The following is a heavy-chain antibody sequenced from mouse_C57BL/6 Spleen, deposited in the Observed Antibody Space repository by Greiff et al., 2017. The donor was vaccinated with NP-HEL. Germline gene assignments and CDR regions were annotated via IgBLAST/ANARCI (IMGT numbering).Heavy chain of an antibody. V-gene: IGHV5-17*01. CDR1: GFTFSDYG. CDR2: ISSGSSTI. J-gene: IGHJ2*01. D-gene: IGHD2-3*01. CDR3: ARSMMVTVDY. Sequence: EVKLVESGGGLVKPGGSLKLSCAASGFTFSDYGMHWVRQAPEKGLEWVAYISSGSSTIYYADTVKGRFTISRDNAKNTLFLQMTSLRSEDTAMYYCARSMMVTVDYWGQGTTLTVSS.